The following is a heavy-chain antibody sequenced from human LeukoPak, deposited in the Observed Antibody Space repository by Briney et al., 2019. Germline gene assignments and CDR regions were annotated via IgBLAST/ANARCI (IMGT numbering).Heavy chain of an antibody. CDR1: GYTLTELS. CDR3: ATVWRQWLVRKHFDY. Sequence: VASVKVSCKVSGYTLTELSMHWVRQAPGKGLEWMGGFDPEDGETIYAQKFQGRVTMTEDTSTDTAYMELSSLRSEDTAVYYCATVWRQWLVRKHFDYWGQGTLVTVSS. CDR2: FDPEDGET. V-gene: IGHV1-24*01. D-gene: IGHD6-19*01. J-gene: IGHJ4*02.